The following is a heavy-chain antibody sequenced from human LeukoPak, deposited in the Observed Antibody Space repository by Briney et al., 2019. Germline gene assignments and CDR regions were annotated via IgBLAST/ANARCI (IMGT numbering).Heavy chain of an antibody. CDR1: GYTFSDNY. J-gene: IGHJ4*02. Sequence: ASEKVSCNAAGYTFSDNYIHWVRQAPGQGLERIVWINRKSGGTNYAQNFKGRVTMTRDTSINTAYVELKRLTSGDTAVYYCARVWYPQKVVGLKIYWGQGTLVTVSS. CDR2: INRKSGGT. CDR3: ARVWYPQKVVGLKIY. D-gene: IGHD1-26*01. V-gene: IGHV1-2*02.